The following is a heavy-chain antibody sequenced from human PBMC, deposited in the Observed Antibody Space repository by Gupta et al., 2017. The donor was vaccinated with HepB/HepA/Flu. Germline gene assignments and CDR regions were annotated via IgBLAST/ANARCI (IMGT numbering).Heavy chain of an antibody. CDR3: ARDGHGNSPFSFDY. CDR1: GYSFIDHY. J-gene: IGHJ4*02. V-gene: IGHV1-2*06. CDR2: IHPKTGVA. Sequence: QVQLVQSGAEVMRPGASVKVSCKASGYSFIDHYIAWVRQAPGQGLEWMGRIHPKTGVANFAQNFHDRVNLTRETSVRTVYMELSSLTSDDRAVYYCARDGHGNSPFSFDYWGQGTLVAVSS. D-gene: IGHD3-3*02.